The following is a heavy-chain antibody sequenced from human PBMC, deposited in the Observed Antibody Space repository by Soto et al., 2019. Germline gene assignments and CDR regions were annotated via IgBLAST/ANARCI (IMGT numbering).Heavy chain of an antibody. CDR1: GFTFMNFG. J-gene: IGHJ4*02. Sequence: GSRRLSCAASGFTFMNFGMHWVRQAPGKGLEWVAVISYDGTNKYYADSVKGRFTISRDNSKNTLYLQINSLRAEDMAVYYCAKAVPPFVVVTASDYWGQGTLVTVSS. CDR3: AKAVPPFVVVTASDY. D-gene: IGHD2-21*02. CDR2: ISYDGTNK. V-gene: IGHV3-30*18.